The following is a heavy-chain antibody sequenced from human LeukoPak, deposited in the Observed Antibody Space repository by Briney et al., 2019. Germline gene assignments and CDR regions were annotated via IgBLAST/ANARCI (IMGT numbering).Heavy chain of an antibody. CDR2: ISGSGGST. CDR1: GFTFSSYA. CDR3: AKVSGYSYGYLDY. J-gene: IGHJ4*02. V-gene: IGHV3-23*01. D-gene: IGHD5-18*01. Sequence: GGSLRLSYAASGFTFSSYAMSWVRQAPGKGLEWVSAISGSGGSTYYADSVKGRFTISRDNSKNTLYLQMNSLRAEDTAVYYCAKVSGYSYGYLDYWGQGTLVTVSS.